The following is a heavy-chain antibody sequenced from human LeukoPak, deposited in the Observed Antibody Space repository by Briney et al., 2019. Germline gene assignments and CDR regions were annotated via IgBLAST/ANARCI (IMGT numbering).Heavy chain of an antibody. CDR2: INPNSGGT. CDR3: ALITMVRGPPEIDY. V-gene: IGHV1-2*06. D-gene: IGHD3-10*01. CDR1: GYTFTGYY. J-gene: IGHJ4*02. Sequence: ASVKVSCKASGYTFTGYYMHWVRQAPGQGLEWMGRINPNSGGTNYAQKFQGRVTMTRDTSISTAYMELSRLRSDDTAVYCCALITMVRGPPEIDYWGQGTLVTVSS.